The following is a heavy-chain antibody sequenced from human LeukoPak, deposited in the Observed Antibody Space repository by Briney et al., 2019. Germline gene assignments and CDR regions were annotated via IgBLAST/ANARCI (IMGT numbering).Heavy chain of an antibody. D-gene: IGHD3-22*01. CDR3: ARDGYDSSGYYPDLDY. CDR1: GFTFSSYG. J-gene: IGHJ4*02. V-gene: IGHV3-30*03. CDR2: ISYDGSSK. Sequence: PGGSLRLSCAASGFTFSSYGVHWVRQAPGKGLEWVAVISYDGSSKYYADSVKGRFTISRDNSKNTLYLQMNSLRGEDTAVYYCARDGYDSSGYYPDLDYWGQGTLVTASS.